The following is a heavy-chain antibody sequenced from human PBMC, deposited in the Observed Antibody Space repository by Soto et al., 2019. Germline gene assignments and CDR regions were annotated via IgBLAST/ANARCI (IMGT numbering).Heavy chain of an antibody. CDR3: ARDRPILYSSSYYNWSDP. Sequence: ASVKVSCKASGYTFTSYYMHWVRQAPGQGLEWMGIINPSGGSTSYAQKLQGRVTMTRDTSTSTVYMELSSLRSEDTAVYYCARDRPILYSSSYYNWSDPWGQGTLVTVSS. V-gene: IGHV1-46*01. J-gene: IGHJ5*02. D-gene: IGHD6-6*01. CDR1: GYTFTSYY. CDR2: INPSGGST.